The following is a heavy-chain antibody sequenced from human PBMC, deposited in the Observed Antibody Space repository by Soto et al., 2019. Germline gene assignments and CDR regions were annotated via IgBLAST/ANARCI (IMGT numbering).Heavy chain of an antibody. CDR1: GFTFSSYW. CDR2: IKQDGSEK. J-gene: IGHJ6*02. Sequence: GGSLRLSCAASGFTFSSYWMSWVRQAPGKGLEWVANIKQDGSEKYYVDSVKGRFTISRDNAKNSLYLQMNSLRAEDTAVYYCARVVGLDGDYGDRQYYYGMDVWGQGTTVTVSS. CDR3: ARVVGLDGDYGDRQYYYGMDV. V-gene: IGHV3-7*05. D-gene: IGHD4-17*01.